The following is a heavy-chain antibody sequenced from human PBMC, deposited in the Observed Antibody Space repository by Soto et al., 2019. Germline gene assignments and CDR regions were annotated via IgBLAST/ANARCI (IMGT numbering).Heavy chain of an antibody. V-gene: IGHV1-69*08. D-gene: IGHD3-16*01. CDR1: GGTYSPYT. CDR2: IIPFLGVT. J-gene: IGHJ4*02. CDR3: ARDWESSVSTWSCGGV. Sequence: QVQLVQSGAEVKKPGSSVKVSCKSSGGTYSPYTINWVRQAPGQGLEWMGRIIPFLGVTNYGLKFQARVTITADKATNTAYMELRGLRFKDTAVYSCARDWESSVSTWSCGGVWGGGTLVTVSS.